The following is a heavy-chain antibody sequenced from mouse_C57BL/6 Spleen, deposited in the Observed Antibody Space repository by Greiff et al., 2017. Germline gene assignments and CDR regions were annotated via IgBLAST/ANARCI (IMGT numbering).Heavy chain of an antibody. CDR3: AIDYAYAMGY. V-gene: IGHV1-74*01. CDR2: IHPSDSDT. Sequence: QVLLQQPGAELVKPGASVKVSCKASGYTFTSYWMHWVKQRPGQGLEWIGRIHPSDSDTNYTQKFQGKATLTVDKSSSSLTTEDSAVYYCAIDYAYAMGYWGQGTSVTVSS. CDR1: GYTFTSYW. D-gene: IGHD1-1*01. J-gene: IGHJ4*01.